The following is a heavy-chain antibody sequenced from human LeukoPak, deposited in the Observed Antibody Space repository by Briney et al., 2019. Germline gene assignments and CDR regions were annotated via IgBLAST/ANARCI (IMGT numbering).Heavy chain of an antibody. Sequence: PSETLSLTCTVSGGSISSSSYYWGWIRQPPGKGLEWIGSINYSGSTYYNPSLKSRVTISVDTSKNQFSLKLSSVTAADTAVYYCARVLAAAQDYWGQGTLVTVSS. V-gene: IGHV4-39*07. CDR3: ARVLAAAQDY. J-gene: IGHJ4*02. CDR1: GGSISSSSYY. CDR2: INYSGST. D-gene: IGHD6-13*01.